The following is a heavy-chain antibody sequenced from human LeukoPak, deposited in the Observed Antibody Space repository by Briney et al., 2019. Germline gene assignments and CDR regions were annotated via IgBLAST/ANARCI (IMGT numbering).Heavy chain of an antibody. CDR3: ARTPYDSSGYPFDY. J-gene: IGHJ4*02. CDR1: GVSISSHY. CDR2: IYYSGST. V-gene: IGHV4-59*11. Sequence: SETLSLTCTVSGVSISSHYWSWIRQPPGKGLEWIGYIYYSGSTNYNPSLKSRVTISVDTSKNQFSLKLSSVTAADTAVYYCARTPYDSSGYPFDYWGQGTLVTVSS. D-gene: IGHD3-22*01.